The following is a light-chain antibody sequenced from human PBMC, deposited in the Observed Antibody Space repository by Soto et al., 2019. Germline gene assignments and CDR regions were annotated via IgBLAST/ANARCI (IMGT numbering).Light chain of an antibody. CDR1: SSDVGGYHY. J-gene: IGLJ2*01. CDR2: EVS. V-gene: IGLV2-14*01. Sequence: QSALTQPASVSGSPGQSITISCTGTSSDVGGYHYVSWYQHHPGKAPKLMSYEVSNRPSGVSNRFSGSKSGNTASLTISGLQAEDEADYYCSSYTSSSTVVFGGGTKLTVL. CDR3: SSYTSSSTVV.